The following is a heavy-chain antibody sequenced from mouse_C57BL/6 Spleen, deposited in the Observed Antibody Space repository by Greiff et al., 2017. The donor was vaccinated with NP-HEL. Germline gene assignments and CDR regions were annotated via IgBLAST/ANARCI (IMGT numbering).Heavy chain of an antibody. CDR1: GYTFTSYW. CDR3: ARGYGSSYYAMDY. CDR2: IDPSDSYT. D-gene: IGHD1-1*01. V-gene: IGHV1-59*01. J-gene: IGHJ4*01. Sequence: VQLQQSGAELVRPGTSVKLSCKASGYTFTSYWMHWVKQRPGQGLEWIGVIDPSDSYTNYNQKFKGKATLTVDTSSSTAYMQLSSLTSEDSAVYYCARGYGSSYYAMDYWGQGTSVTVSS.